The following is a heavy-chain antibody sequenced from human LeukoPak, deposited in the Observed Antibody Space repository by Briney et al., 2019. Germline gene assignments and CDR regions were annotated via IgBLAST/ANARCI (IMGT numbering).Heavy chain of an antibody. CDR2: INPNSDGT. Sequence: ASDTVSYKPSGYSFTGYYMHWVRQAPGQGLKWMVWINPNSDGTKYVQEFQGRVTMTRDTSVSTVYMELTSLKSDDTAVYYCARGRTTVVTQGALYDYWGQGTLVTVSS. D-gene: IGHD4-23*01. J-gene: IGHJ4*02. V-gene: IGHV1-2*02. CDR3: ARGRTTVVTQGALYDY. CDR1: GYSFTGYY.